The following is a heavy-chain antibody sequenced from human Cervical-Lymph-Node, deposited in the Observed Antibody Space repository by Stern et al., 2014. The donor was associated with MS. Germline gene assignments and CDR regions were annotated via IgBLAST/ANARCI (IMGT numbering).Heavy chain of an antibody. CDR3: ARLRYFGELYHYN. J-gene: IGHJ4*02. D-gene: IGHD3-10*01. Sequence: VQLVQSGAEVKKPGESLRISCKVSGHSSISYWISWGRQMPGKGLEWMGRIDPSDSYINYSPSFQGRFTISANKSITTPYLQWSSLKASDTAIYYCARLRYFGELYHYNWGQGTVVTVSS. CDR2: IDPSDSYI. CDR1: GHSSISYW. V-gene: IGHV5-10-1*03.